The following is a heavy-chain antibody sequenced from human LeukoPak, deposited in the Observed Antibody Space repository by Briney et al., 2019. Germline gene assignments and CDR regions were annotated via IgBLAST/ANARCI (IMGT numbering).Heavy chain of an antibody. V-gene: IGHV4-34*01. CDR1: GGSFSGYY. CDR3: ARVRVPRIYYYYYMDV. Sequence: PSETLSLTCAVYGGSFSGYYWSWIRQPPGKGLEWIGENNHSGSTNYNPSLKSRVTISVDTSKNQFSLKLSSVTAADTAVYYCARVRVPRIYYYYYMDVWGKGTTVTVSS. D-gene: IGHD4/OR15-4a*01. J-gene: IGHJ6*03. CDR2: NNHSGST.